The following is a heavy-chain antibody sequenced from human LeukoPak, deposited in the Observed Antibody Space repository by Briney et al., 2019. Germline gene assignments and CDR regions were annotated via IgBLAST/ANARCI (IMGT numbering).Heavy chain of an antibody. Sequence: PSQTLSLTCAVSGGSITSGGSSWSWIRQPPGKGLEWIGYIYYSGSTYYNPSLKSRVTISVDTSKNQFSLKLSSVTAADTAVYYCARREEETASPGFDYWGQGTLVTVSS. J-gene: IGHJ4*02. V-gene: IGHV4-30-2*03. CDR1: GGSITSGGSS. D-gene: IGHD5-24*01. CDR2: IYYSGST. CDR3: ARREEETASPGFDY.